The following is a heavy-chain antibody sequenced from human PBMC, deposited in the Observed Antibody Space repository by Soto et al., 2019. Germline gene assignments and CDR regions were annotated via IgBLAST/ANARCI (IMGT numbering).Heavy chain of an antibody. CDR2: ISAYNGNT. D-gene: IGHD3-22*01. CDR1: GYTFARYG. CDR3: ASDPGYYDSSGYFVDF. J-gene: IGHJ4*02. Sequence: ASVKVSCKASGYTFARYGISWGRPAPGQGLESMGWISAYNGNTNYAQKLQGRVTMTTHTSTSTAYMELRSLRSDDTAVYYCASDPGYYDSSGYFVDFRGQGTLVTVSS. V-gene: IGHV1-18*01.